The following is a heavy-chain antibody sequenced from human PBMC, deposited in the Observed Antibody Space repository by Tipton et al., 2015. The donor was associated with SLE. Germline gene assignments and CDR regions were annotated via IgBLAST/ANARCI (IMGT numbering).Heavy chain of an antibody. J-gene: IGHJ4*02. D-gene: IGHD2-8*02. CDR2: IYYSGRT. CDR3: ARPDYCAGGTCYLD. V-gene: IGHV4-39*07. Sequence: TLSLTCTVSGGSIRSTSYYWGWIRQPPGKGLEWIGTIYYSGRTYYNPSLKSRLTVSVDTSKNQFSLKLSSVTAADTAVYYCARPDYCAGGTCYLDWGQGILVTVSS. CDR1: GGSIRSTSYY.